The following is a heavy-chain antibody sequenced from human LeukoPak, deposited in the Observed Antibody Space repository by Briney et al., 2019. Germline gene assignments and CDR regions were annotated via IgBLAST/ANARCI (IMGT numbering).Heavy chain of an antibody. J-gene: IGHJ4*02. CDR2: MNPNSGNT. V-gene: IGHV1-8*01. D-gene: IGHD6-19*01. Sequence: ASVKVSCKASGYTFTSYDINWVRQATGQGLEWMGWMNPNSGNTGYAQKFQGRGTMTRNTSIRTAYIELSSLRSEDTAVYYCARVTKWLDLDYWGQGTLVTVSS. CDR1: GYTFTSYD. CDR3: ARVTKWLDLDY.